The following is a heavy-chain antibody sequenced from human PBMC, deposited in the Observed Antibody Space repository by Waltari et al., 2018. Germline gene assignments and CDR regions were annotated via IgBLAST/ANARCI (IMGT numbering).Heavy chain of an antibody. Sequence: EVQLVESGGGLVQPGGSLRLSCVASGFIFRSYWMDWVRQAPGKGLEWVANIKTEGSETYYVDSVKGRFTISRDNAKNSLYLQLNRLRAEDTAVYYCGVTPRRSSFDFWGQGTMVIVSS. J-gene: IGHJ3*01. CDR3: GVTPRRSSFDF. CDR2: IKTEGSET. D-gene: IGHD2-15*01. V-gene: IGHV3-7*01. CDR1: GFIFRSYW.